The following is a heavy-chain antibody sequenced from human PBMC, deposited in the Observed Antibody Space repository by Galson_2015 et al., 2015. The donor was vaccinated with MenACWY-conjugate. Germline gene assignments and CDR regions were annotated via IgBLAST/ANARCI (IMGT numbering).Heavy chain of an antibody. J-gene: IGHJ4*02. CDR1: GYTFTSYG. CDR2: ISAYNGNT. CDR3: ARDSEGWVYYYGSLPLFGY. D-gene: IGHD3-10*01. V-gene: IGHV1-18*01. Sequence: SVKVSCKASGYTFTSYGISWVRQAPGQGLEWMGWISAYNGNTNYAQKLQGRVTMTTDTSTSTAYMELRSLSSDDTAVYYCARDSEGWVYYYGSLPLFGYWGQGTLVTVSS.